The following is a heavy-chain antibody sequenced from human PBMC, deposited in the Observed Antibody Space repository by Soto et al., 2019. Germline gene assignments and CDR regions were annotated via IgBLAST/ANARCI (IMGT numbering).Heavy chain of an antibody. D-gene: IGHD2-15*01. CDR1: GDTFGTYA. J-gene: IGHJ6*02. CDR2: INAGFGAT. V-gene: IGHV1-69*06. Sequence: QVQLEQSGAEVKKPGSSVKVSCKASGDTFGTYAISWMRRAPGQSLEWMGQINAGFGATDLAQMFQGRVTITADKSTTFVYMELSSLRSDDTAVYYCATDCSGGSCYGASGMDVWGQGTTVTVSS. CDR3: ATDCSGGSCYGASGMDV.